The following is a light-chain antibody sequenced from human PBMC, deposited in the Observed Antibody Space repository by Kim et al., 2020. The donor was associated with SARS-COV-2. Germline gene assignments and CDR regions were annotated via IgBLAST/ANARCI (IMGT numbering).Light chain of an antibody. V-gene: IGLV2-23*02. J-gene: IGLJ1*01. CDR1: SSDVGTYNL. Sequence: QSALTQPASVSGSPGQSITISCTGTSSDVGTYNLVSWYQHHPGKAPKFMIYDVSKRSSGVSSRFSGSKSGNTASLTISGLQAEDEADYYCCSYAGGPYVFGTGIKV. CDR3: CSYAGGPYV. CDR2: DVS.